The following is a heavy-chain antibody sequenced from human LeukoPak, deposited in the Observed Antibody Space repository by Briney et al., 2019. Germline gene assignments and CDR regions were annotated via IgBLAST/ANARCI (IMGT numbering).Heavy chain of an antibody. V-gene: IGHV3-23*01. Sequence: PGGSLRLSCAASGFTFSDYAMSWVRQAPGKGLEWVSNLSGTGGNTNCADSVNGRFTISRDNSKNTLYLQMSSLIPEDTAVYYCAREVSAGASFDYWGQGTLVTVSS. J-gene: IGHJ4*02. D-gene: IGHD2-8*01. CDR2: LSGTGGNT. CDR1: GFTFSDYA. CDR3: AREVSAGASFDY.